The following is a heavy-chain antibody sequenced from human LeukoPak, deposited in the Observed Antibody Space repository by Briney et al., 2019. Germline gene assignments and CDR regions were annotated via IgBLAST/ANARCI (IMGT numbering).Heavy chain of an antibody. CDR1: EYTFTTYA. CDR2: INGDNGNT. V-gene: IGHV1-3*01. CDR3: ARAPYDILTGYSLNWFDP. Sequence: ASVTVSCTASEYTFTTYAMHWVRQAPGQRLEWMGWINGDNGNTKYSQKFQGRVTITRDTSAYTAYMELRSLSSADTAVYFCARAPYDILTGYSLNWFDPWGQGTLVTVSS. D-gene: IGHD3-9*01. J-gene: IGHJ5*02.